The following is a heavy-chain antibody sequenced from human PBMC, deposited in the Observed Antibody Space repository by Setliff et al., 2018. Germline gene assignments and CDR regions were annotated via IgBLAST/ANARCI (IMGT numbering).Heavy chain of an antibody. CDR3: ARASRFATIVWKGDYYMDV. J-gene: IGHJ6*03. CDR2: INTNTGNP. Sequence: GASVKVSCKASGYSFSTYAMSWIRQAPGQGPEWMGWINTNTGNPSYAQGFTGRFVFSLDTSVSTAYLQISSLKPEDTAMYYCARASRFATIVWKGDYYMDVWGKGTTVTVSS. V-gene: IGHV7-4-1*02. CDR1: GYSFSTYA. D-gene: IGHD3-16*02.